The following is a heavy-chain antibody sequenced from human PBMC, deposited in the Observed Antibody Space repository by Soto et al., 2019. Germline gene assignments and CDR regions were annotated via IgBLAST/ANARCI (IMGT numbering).Heavy chain of an antibody. D-gene: IGHD3-10*01. CDR2: ISAYNGNT. CDR3: AGDFPVLPRFDP. Sequence: QVQLVQSGAEVKKPGASVKVSCKASGYTFTSYGISWVRQAPGQGLEWMGWISAYNGNTNYAQKLQGRVTMTTDTATSTAHMELRSLRSDDTAVYYWAGDFPVLPRFDPWGQGTLVTVAS. V-gene: IGHV1-18*01. J-gene: IGHJ5*02. CDR1: GYTFTSYG.